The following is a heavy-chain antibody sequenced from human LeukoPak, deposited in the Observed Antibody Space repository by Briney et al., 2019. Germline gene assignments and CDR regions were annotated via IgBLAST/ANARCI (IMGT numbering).Heavy chain of an antibody. CDR1: GFSLSASGEA. D-gene: IGHD2-21*01. Sequence: SGPTLVKPTQTLTLTCSFSGFSLSASGEAVEWIRQSPGKALEWLALIYWDDDKRYSPSLRSRLTITKDTSKNQVVLTVTKLDPVDTATYYCVHQRIDTSTYWGQGTLVTVSS. CDR2: IYWDDDK. J-gene: IGHJ4*02. CDR3: VHQRIDTSTY. V-gene: IGHV2-5*02.